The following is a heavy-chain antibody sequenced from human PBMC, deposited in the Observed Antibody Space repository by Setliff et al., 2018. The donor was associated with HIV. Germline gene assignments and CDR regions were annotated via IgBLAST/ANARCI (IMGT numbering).Heavy chain of an antibody. Sequence: ASVKVSCKASGYTFTSYAMHWVRQAPGQGLEWMGWISAYNGNTNYAQKLQGRVTMTTDTSTSTAYMELRSLRSDDTAVYYCARDFVEGIAVTDWFDPWGQGTLVTVSS. CDR3: ARDFVEGIAVTDWFDP. J-gene: IGHJ5*02. D-gene: IGHD6-19*01. V-gene: IGHV1-18*01. CDR2: ISAYNGNT. CDR1: GYTFTSYA.